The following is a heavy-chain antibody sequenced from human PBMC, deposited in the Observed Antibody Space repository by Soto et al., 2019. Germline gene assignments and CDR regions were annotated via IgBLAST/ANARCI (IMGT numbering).Heavy chain of an antibody. CDR1: GFTFSNYA. V-gene: IGHV3-30*04. CDR3: ARGSGSGSSLIDY. Sequence: QVHLVESGGGVVQPGRSLRLSCAASGFTFSNYAMHWVRQAPGKGLEWMAITSDDESRRYYADSVRGRFTISRDNSKNTLYLERNSLRDEDTALFYCARGSGSGSSLIDYWARESWSPSPQ. J-gene: IGHJ4*02. CDR2: TSDDESRR. D-gene: IGHD3-10*01.